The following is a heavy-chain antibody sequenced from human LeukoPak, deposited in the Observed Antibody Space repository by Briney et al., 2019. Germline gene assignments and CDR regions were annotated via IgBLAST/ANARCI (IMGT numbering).Heavy chain of an antibody. CDR3: AKDWARFEMATIQDY. V-gene: IGHV3-30*02. D-gene: IGHD5-24*01. J-gene: IGHJ4*02. Sequence: PGGSLRLSCAASGFTFSSYGMHWVRQAPGKGLEWVAVIWYDGSNKYYADSVKGRFTISRDNSKNTLYLQMNSLRAEDTAVYYCAKDWARFEMATIQDYWGQGTLVTVSS. CDR2: IWYDGSNK. CDR1: GFTFSSYG.